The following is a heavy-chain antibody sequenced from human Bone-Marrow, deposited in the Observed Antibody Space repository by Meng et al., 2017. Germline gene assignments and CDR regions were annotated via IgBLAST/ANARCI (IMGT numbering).Heavy chain of an antibody. Sequence: SETLSLTRTVSCGSISSYYWSWIRQPAGKGLEWIGRIYTSGSTNYNLSLKSRVTIPVDTSKNQFSLKLGSVTAADTAVYYGARAGYDSSGYYYYYWGQGTLVTVSS. CDR1: CGSISSYY. D-gene: IGHD3-22*01. CDR2: IYTSGST. V-gene: IGHV4-4*07. J-gene: IGHJ4*02. CDR3: ARAGYDSSGYYYYY.